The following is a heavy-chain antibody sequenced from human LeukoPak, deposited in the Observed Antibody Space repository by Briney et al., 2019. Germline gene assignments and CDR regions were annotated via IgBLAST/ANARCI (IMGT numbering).Heavy chain of an antibody. CDR3: AKGIFRFGELLYYMDV. J-gene: IGHJ6*03. D-gene: IGHD3-10*01. V-gene: IGHV3-9*03. CDR2: ISWNSGSI. Sequence: GRSLRLSCAASGFTFDDYAMHWVRQAPGKGLELVSGISWNSGSIGYADSVKGRFTISRDNAKNSLYLQMNSLRAEDMALYYCAKGIFRFGELLYYMDVWGKGTTVTVSS. CDR1: GFTFDDYA.